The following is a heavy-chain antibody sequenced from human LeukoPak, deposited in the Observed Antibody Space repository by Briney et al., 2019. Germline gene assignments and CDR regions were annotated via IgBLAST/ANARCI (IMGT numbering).Heavy chain of an antibody. CDR2: INHSGST. J-gene: IGHJ6*02. CDR3: ALGPYDILTGFFWGGRPLMDV. D-gene: IGHD3-9*01. CDR1: GGSFSGYY. Sequence: SETLSLTCAVYGGSFSGYYWSWIRQPPGKGLEWIGEINHSGSTNYNPSLKSRVTISVDTSKNQFSLKLSSVTAADTAVYYCALGPYDILTGFFWGGRPLMDVWGQGTTVTVSS. V-gene: IGHV4-34*01.